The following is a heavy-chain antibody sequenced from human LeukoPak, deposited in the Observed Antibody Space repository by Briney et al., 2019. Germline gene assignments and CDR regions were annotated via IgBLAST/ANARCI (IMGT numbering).Heavy chain of an antibody. D-gene: IGHD3-10*01. CDR3: ARGLWFGGLLLSAQDY. CDR2: INPNSGGT. CDR1: GYTFTGYY. V-gene: IGHV1-2*02. J-gene: IGHJ4*02. Sequence: ASVKVSCKASGYTFTGYYMHWVRQAPGQGLEWMGWINPNSGGTNYAQKFQGRVTMTRDTSISTAYMELSRLRSDDTAVYYCARGLWFGGLLLSAQDYWGQGTLVTVSS.